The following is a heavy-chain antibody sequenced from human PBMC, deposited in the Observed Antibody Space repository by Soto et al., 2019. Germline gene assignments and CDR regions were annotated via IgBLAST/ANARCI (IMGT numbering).Heavy chain of an antibody. CDR3: ATDSAGRGPFDP. Sequence: SETLSLTCILSGGSFGTNYWSWIRQAPGKALEWIGYTYYTGSTKYNPSLKSRATISVDTSKNQFSLTLNSATAADTAVYYCATDSAGRGPFDPWGQGILVTVSS. CDR1: GGSFGTNY. D-gene: IGHD3-10*01. CDR2: TYYTGST. J-gene: IGHJ5*02. V-gene: IGHV4-59*13.